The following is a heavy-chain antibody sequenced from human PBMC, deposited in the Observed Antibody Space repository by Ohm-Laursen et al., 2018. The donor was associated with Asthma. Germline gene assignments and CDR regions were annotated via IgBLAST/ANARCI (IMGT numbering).Heavy chain of an antibody. J-gene: IGHJ6*02. V-gene: IGHV3-23*01. CDR2: ISDSGLTT. Sequence: SLRLSCAASRFTFSTYAMSWVRRAPGKGLQWVSAISDSGLTTFYAENVKGRFTISRDNAKNTLYLQMNSLRAEDTAVYYCARGANGITIFGGDYYYGMDVWGQGTTVTVSS. CDR1: RFTFSTYA. D-gene: IGHD3-3*01. CDR3: ARGANGITIFGGDYYYGMDV.